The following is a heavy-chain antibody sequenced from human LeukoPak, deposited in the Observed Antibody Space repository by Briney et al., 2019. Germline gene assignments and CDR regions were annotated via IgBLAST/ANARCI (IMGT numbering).Heavy chain of an antibody. CDR3: AREGAYCSGTDCFATTVDR. J-gene: IGHJ5*02. V-gene: IGHV4-61*02. CDR1: GYSISSGDYY. D-gene: IGHD2-2*01. Sequence: SETLSLTCSVSGYSISSGDYYWTWIRQSAGKGLEWIGRVDLGGRRIIKKKHISRVTVSVDTSKNQFSLDLTSVTAADTAIYYCAREGAYCSGTDCFATTVDRWGPGTLVTVSS. CDR2: VDLGGRR.